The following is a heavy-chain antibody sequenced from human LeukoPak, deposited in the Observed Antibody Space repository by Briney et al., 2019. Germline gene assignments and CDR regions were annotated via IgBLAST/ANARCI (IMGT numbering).Heavy chain of an antibody. CDR2: IYYSGST. J-gene: IGHJ6*03. V-gene: IGHV4-59*01. CDR1: GGSIRSYY. CDR3: ARGGGLNYYYYYMDV. Sequence: PSETPSLTCTVSGGSIRSYYWSWIRQTPGKGLEWIGYIYYSGSTNYNPSLKSRVTISVDTSKNQFSLKLSSVTAADTAVYYCARGGGLNYYYYYMDVWGKGTTVTVSS. D-gene: IGHD6-25*01.